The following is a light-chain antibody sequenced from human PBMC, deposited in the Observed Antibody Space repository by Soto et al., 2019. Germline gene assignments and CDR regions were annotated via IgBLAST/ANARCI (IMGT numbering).Light chain of an antibody. Sequence: NFMLTQPHSVSESPGKTVTISCTRSSDSIASNYVQWYQQRPGSAPSLLIYEDDQRPSGVPDRFSGSIDSSSNSASLTISGLKTEDEADCFCQSYESTNVIFGGGTKLTVL. CDR3: QSYESTNVI. CDR1: SDSIASNY. J-gene: IGLJ2*01. V-gene: IGLV6-57*03. CDR2: EDD.